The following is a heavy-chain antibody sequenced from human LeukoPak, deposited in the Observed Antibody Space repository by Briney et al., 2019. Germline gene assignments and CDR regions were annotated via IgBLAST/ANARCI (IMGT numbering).Heavy chain of an antibody. CDR3: AKVSCTGGTCSSFDY. D-gene: IGHD2-8*02. J-gene: IGHJ4*02. V-gene: IGHV3-23*01. CDR2: ISGSGVYK. CDR1: GFTFSSFV. Sequence: GGSLRLSCAASGFTFSSFVMSWVRQAPGKGLEWVSSISGSGVYKYYTDSVKGRFTISRDNSKDTLYVQMNSLRAEDTAVYYCAKVSCTGGTCSSFDYWGQGTLATVSS.